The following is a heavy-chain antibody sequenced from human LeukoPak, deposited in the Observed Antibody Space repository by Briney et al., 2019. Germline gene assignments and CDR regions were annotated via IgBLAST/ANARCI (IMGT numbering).Heavy chain of an antibody. J-gene: IGHJ4*02. D-gene: IGHD6-13*01. CDR2: INHSGST. CDR1: GGSFSGYY. V-gene: IGHV4-34*01. Sequence: SETLSLTCAVYGGSFSGYYWSWIRQPPGKGLEWIGEINHSGSTNYNPSLKGRVTISVDTSKNQFSLKLSSVTAADTAVYYCAKIAAADYFDCWGQGTLVTVSS. CDR3: AKIAAADYFDC.